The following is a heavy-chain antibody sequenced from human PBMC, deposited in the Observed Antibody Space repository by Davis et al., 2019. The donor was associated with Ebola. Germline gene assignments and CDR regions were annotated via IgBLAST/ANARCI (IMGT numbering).Heavy chain of an antibody. CDR1: GFTFSSYW. D-gene: IGHD1-1*01. J-gene: IGHJ4*02. CDR2: INEDGREK. Sequence: GGSLRLSCAASGFTFSSYWMSWVRQAPGKGLGWVANINEDGREKHYVDSVKGRFTVSRDDAKNSLHLQMNSLRAEDTAVYYCARYSRWNLEPSLDYWGQGTLVTVSS. CDR3: ARYSRWNLEPSLDY. V-gene: IGHV3-7*01.